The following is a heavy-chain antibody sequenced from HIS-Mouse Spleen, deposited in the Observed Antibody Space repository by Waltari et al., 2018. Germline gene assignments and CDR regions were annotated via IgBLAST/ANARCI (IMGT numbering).Heavy chain of an antibody. CDR1: GGSISSSSYY. V-gene: IGHV4-39*07. D-gene: IGHD6-13*01. J-gene: IGHJ2*01. CDR3: AREIPYSSSWYDWYFDL. CDR2: IYYSVSN. Sequence: QLQLQESGPGLVKPSETLSLTCTVSGGSISSSSYYWGWIRQPPGKGLEWIGSIYYSVSNYYTPSLKSRVTITLDTAKNQFSLKLSSVTAADTAVYYCAREIPYSSSWYDWYFDLWGRGTLVTVSS.